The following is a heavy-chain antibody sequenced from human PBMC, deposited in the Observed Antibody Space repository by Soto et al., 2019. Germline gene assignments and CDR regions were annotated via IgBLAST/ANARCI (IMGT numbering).Heavy chain of an antibody. Sequence: QVQLVESGGGVVQPGRSLRLSCAASGFTFSSYAMHWVRQAPGKGLEWVAVISYDGSNKYYADSVKGRFTISRDNSKNTLYLQMNSLRAEDTAVYYCASSLLRYFDWLSRSRGMDVWGRGTTVTVSS. D-gene: IGHD3-9*01. CDR3: ASSLLRYFDWLSRSRGMDV. CDR1: GFTFSSYA. J-gene: IGHJ6*02. V-gene: IGHV3-30-3*01. CDR2: ISYDGSNK.